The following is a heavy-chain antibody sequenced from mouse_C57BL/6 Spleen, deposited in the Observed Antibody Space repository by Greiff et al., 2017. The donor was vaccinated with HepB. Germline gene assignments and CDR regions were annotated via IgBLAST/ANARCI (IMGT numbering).Heavy chain of an antibody. CDR2: IRNKANGYKT. J-gene: IGHJ3*01. CDR3: ARSFYDGYYSAWFAY. D-gene: IGHD2-3*01. Sequence: EVQVVESGGGLVQPGGSLSLSCAASGFTFTDYYMSWVRQPPGKALEWLGFIRNKANGYKTEYSASVKGRFTISRDNSQSIFYLQMNALRAEDSATYYCARSFYDGYYSAWFAYWGQGTLVTVSA. V-gene: IGHV7-3*01. CDR1: GFTFTDYY.